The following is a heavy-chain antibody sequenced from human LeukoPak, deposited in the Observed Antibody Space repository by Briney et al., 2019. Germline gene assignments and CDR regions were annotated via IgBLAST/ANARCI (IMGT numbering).Heavy chain of an antibody. CDR2: ISGSGGST. V-gene: IGHV3-23*01. CDR3: ARVAAAGNDY. CDR1: GFTFSSYA. Sequence: GGSLRLSCAASGFTFSSYAMSWVRQAPGKGLEWVSAISGSGGSTYYADSVKGRFTTSRDNAKNSLYLQMNSLRAEDTAVYYCARVAAAGNDYWGQGTLVTVSS. J-gene: IGHJ4*02. D-gene: IGHD6-13*01.